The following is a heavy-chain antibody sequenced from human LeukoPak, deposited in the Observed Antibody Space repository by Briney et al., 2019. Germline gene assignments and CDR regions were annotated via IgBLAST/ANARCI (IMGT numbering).Heavy chain of an antibody. Sequence: SETLSLTCTVSGGSTTSYYWSWIRQPPGKRLEWIGYIYYTGSTNYNPSLKSRVTMPLDTSKNQFSLKLTSVNATDTAVYYCARDLLGDGRLLDIWGQGTMVTVSS. CDR1: GGSTTSYY. V-gene: IGHV4-59*01. CDR2: IYYTGST. CDR3: ARDLLGDGRLLDI. J-gene: IGHJ3*02. D-gene: IGHD5-24*01.